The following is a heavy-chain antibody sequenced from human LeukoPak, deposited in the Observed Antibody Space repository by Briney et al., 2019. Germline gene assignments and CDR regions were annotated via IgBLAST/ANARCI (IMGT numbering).Heavy chain of an antibody. CDR3: ARDPARPYYDSSGYYGEH. Sequence: GGSLRLSCAASGFTVSSNYMSWVRQAPGKGLEWVSVIYSGGSTYYADSVKGRFTISRDNSKNTLYLQMNSLRAEDTAVYYCARDPARPYYDSSGYYGEHWGQGTLVTVSS. D-gene: IGHD3-22*01. V-gene: IGHV3-66*01. CDR1: GFTVSSNY. J-gene: IGHJ1*01. CDR2: IYSGGST.